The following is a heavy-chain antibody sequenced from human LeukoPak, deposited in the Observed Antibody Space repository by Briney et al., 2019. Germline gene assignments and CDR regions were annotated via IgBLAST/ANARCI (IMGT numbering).Heavy chain of an antibody. CDR1: GFSFSNYG. Sequence: GGSLRLSCAASGFSFSNYGMHWVRQAPGKGLEWVAVISYDGSNKQYADSVKGRFTISRDNSKNTLYLQMNSLRPEDTAVYYCARRNYYYGMDVWGQGTTVTVSS. CDR3: ARRNYYYGMDV. J-gene: IGHJ6*02. CDR2: ISYDGSNK. V-gene: IGHV3-30*03.